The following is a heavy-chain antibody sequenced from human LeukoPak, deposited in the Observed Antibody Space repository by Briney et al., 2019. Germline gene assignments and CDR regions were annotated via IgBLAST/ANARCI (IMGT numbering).Heavy chain of an antibody. Sequence: GGSLRLSCAASGFTFSSYAMSWVRQAPGKGLEWVAVISHDLTYQAYADSVKGRFTISRDDSKNTLYVQMNSLRTEDTAFYYCARDVNNYFDYWGLGTLVTVSS. J-gene: IGHJ4*02. CDR2: ISHDLTYQ. CDR1: GFTFSSYA. CDR3: ARDVNNYFDY. V-gene: IGHV3-30*04.